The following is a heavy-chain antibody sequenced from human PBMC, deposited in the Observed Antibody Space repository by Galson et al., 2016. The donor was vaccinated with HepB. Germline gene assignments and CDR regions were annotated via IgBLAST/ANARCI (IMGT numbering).Heavy chain of an antibody. CDR2: IIPILGLA. Sequence: KVSCKASGGTFVSYTFNWVRQAPGQGLEWMGSIIPILGLANYAPKFQDRVTITADQSTSTAYMELSILRSEDTALYFCATTSGDWYFDLWGRGILVTVSS. V-gene: IGHV1-69*02. CDR1: GGTFVSYT. J-gene: IGHJ2*01. D-gene: IGHD2-8*02. CDR3: ATTSGDWYFDL.